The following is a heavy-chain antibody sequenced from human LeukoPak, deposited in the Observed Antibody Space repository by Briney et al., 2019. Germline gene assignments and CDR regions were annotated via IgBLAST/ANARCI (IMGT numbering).Heavy chain of an antibody. CDR3: AKGRDTSGRQNFDF. D-gene: IGHD6-19*01. CDR2: ISASGSGT. CDR1: GFTFISYA. V-gene: IGHV3-23*01. J-gene: IGHJ4*02. Sequence: GGSLRLSCEASGFTFISYAMHWVRQAPGKGLEWVSSISASGSGTFYTDSMSGRFTISRDNAKKTLFLQMKNLRLGDTALYYCAKGRDTSGRQNFDFWGQGTLVTVSS.